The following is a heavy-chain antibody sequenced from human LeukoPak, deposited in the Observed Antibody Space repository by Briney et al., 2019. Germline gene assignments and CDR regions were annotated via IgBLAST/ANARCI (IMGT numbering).Heavy chain of an antibody. CDR2: ISWNSGSI. V-gene: IGHV3-9*01. D-gene: IGHD6-13*01. Sequence: GGSLRLSCAASGLTFDDYAMHWVRQAPGKGLEWVSGISWNSGSIGYADSVKGRFTISRDNAKNSLYLQMNSLRAEDTALYYCAKGKQQLIKYYFDYWGQGTLVTVSS. CDR1: GLTFDDYA. CDR3: AKGKQQLIKYYFDY. J-gene: IGHJ4*02.